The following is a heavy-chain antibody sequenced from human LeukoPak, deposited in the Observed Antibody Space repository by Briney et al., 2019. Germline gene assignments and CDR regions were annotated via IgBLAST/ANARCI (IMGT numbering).Heavy chain of an antibody. J-gene: IGHJ6*02. D-gene: IGHD3-10*01. Sequence: GASVKVSCKASGYNFISYYMHWVRQAPGQGLEWMGIINPSGGSTSYAQKFQDRATMTRDTSTSTVYMGLGSLKSEETAVYYCARMGVYSGRRYYYYGMDVWGQGTTVTVSS. V-gene: IGHV1-46*01. CDR1: GYNFISYY. CDR3: ARMGVYSGRRYYYYGMDV. CDR2: INPSGGST.